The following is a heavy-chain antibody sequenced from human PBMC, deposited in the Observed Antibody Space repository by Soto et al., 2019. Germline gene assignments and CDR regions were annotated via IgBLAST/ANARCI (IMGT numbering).Heavy chain of an antibody. D-gene: IGHD3-10*01. J-gene: IGHJ4*02. CDR2: IYYSGST. V-gene: IGHV4-39*01. CDR1: GGSISRSSYY. Sequence: QLQLQESGPGLVKPSETLSLTCTVSGGSISRSSYYWGWIRQPPGKGLEWIGSIYYSGSTHYNPSRTSPVTISVDTAKNQFSLKLSSVPAADTAVYYCATLWFGAAGYWGQGTLVTVSS. CDR3: ATLWFGAAGY.